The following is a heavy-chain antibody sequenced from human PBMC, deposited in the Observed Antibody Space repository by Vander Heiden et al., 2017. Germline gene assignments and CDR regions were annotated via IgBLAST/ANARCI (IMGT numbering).Heavy chain of an antibody. CDR2: ISWDGGST. D-gene: IGHD3-22*01. CDR3: AKDIRDDYYDSSGSGFDY. J-gene: IGHJ4*02. Sequence: EVQLVESGGVVVQPGGSLRLSCAASGFTFADYTMHWVRQAPGKGLEWVSLISWDGGSTYYADSVKGRFTISRDNSKNSLYLQMNSLRTEDTALYYCAKDIRDDYYDSSGSGFDYWGQGTLVTVSS. CDR1: GFTFADYT. V-gene: IGHV3-43*01.